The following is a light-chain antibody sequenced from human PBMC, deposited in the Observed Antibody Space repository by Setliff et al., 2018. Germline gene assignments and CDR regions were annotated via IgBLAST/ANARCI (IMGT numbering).Light chain of an antibody. J-gene: IGKJ1*01. V-gene: IGKV1-5*03. CDR1: QTLSTW. Sequence: DIQMTQSPSTLSASVGDRVTITCRASQTLSTWLAWYQQKAGKAPRLLINKASNLESGVPSRFSGSGSGTEFTLTISSLQPDDFATYYCQQYNSHSWIFGQGTKVDIK. CDR2: KAS. CDR3: QQYNSHSWI.